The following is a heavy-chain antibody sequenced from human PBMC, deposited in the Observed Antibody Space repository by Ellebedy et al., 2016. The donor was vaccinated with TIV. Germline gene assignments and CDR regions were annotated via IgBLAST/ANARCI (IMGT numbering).Heavy chain of an antibody. Sequence: ASVKVSCKASGYTFASYGFTWVRQAPGQGLEWMGWISGFNAKTNYAQKFQGRVTMTADTSTSTAYMELRSLRSDDTAVYFCARVGGLLLWFGEATDYWGQGTLATVSS. J-gene: IGHJ4*02. D-gene: IGHD3-10*01. CDR1: GYTFASYG. V-gene: IGHV1-18*01. CDR2: ISGFNAKT. CDR3: ARVGGLLLWFGEATDY.